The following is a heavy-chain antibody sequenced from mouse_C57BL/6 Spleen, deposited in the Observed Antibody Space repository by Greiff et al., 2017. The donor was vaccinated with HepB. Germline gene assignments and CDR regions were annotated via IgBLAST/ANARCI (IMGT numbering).Heavy chain of an antibody. CDR3: ARNGREEYYFDY. J-gene: IGHJ2*01. CDR1: GYTFTDYN. CDR2: INPNNGGT. V-gene: IGHV1-22*01. D-gene: IGHD4-1*01. Sequence: VQLQQSGPELVKPGASVKMSCKASGYTFTDYNMHWVKQSHGKSLEWIGYINPNNGGTSYNQKFKGKATLTVNKSSSTAYMELRSLTSEDSAVYYCARNGREEYYFDYWGQGTTLTVSS.